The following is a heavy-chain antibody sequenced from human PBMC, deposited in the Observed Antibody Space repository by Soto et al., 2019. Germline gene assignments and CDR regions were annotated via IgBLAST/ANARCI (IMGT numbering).Heavy chain of an antibody. CDR1: GFTFSIYA. D-gene: IGHD6-13*01. CDR3: AKSFSSNWYDYFNY. J-gene: IGHJ4*02. V-gene: IGHV3-23*01. CDR2: ISGSGSGT. Sequence: VGSLRLSCAASGFTFSIYAMSWVRQAPGKGLEWVSAISGSGSGTYYADSVKGRFTISRDTSKNTLYLQMNSLRAEDTALYYCAKSFSSNWYDYFNYWGQGSLVTVSS.